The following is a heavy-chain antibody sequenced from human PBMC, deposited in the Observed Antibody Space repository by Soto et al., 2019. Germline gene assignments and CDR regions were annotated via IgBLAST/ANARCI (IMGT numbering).Heavy chain of an antibody. CDR3: TRDASRDSSARGWFDP. Sequence: WWSLRLSCSASVFTCRSFTMNWVRQAPGKGLEWVSTISSNSAYIYYTDALRGRFTISRDNAKNSLHLQMNSLRAEDTAVYYCTRDASRDSSARGWFDPWGPGTLVTVSS. D-gene: IGHD6-13*01. J-gene: IGHJ5*02. CDR1: VFTCRSFT. CDR2: ISSNSAYI. V-gene: IGHV3-21*01.